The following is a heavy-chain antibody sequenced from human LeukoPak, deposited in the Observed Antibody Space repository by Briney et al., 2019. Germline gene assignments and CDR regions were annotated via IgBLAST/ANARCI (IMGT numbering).Heavy chain of an antibody. CDR2: IYYSGST. CDR3: ARVSSGWSVTTYYYYYMDV. Sequence: PSQTLSLTCTVSGGSISSGGYYWSWIRQHPGKGLEWIGYIYYSGSTYYNPSLKSRVTISVNTSKNQFSLKLSSVTAADTAVYYCARVSSGWSVTTYYYYYMDVWGKGTTVTASS. CDR1: GGSISSGGYY. D-gene: IGHD4-17*01. J-gene: IGHJ6*03. V-gene: IGHV4-31*03.